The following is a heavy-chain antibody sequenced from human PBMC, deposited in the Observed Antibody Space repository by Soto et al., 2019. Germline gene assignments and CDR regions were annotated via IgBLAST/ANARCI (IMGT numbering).Heavy chain of an antibody. CDR3: AKVHSNYYDSSGPLDY. J-gene: IGHJ4*02. D-gene: IGHD3-22*01. V-gene: IGHV1-69*13. CDR2: IIPIFGTA. CDR1: GGTFSSYA. Sequence: SVKVSCKASGGTFSSYAISWVRQAPGQGLEWMGGIIPIFGTANYAQKFQGRVTITADESTSTAYMELSSLRAEDTAVYYCAKVHSNYYDSSGPLDYWGQGTLVTVSS.